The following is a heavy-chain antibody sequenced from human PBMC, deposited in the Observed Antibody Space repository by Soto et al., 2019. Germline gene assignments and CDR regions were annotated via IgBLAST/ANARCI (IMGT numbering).Heavy chain of an antibody. D-gene: IGHD3-9*01. CDR3: ARALTDIFTGHLHFDY. Sequence: PSETLSLTCTVSGGSVSSGSYYWSWIRQPPGKGLEWIGYIYYSGSTNYNPSLKSRVTISVGTSKNQFSLKLSSVTAADTAVYYCARALTDIFTGHLHFDYRGQGTLVTV. V-gene: IGHV4-61*01. CDR2: IYYSGST. J-gene: IGHJ4*02. CDR1: GGSVSSGSYY.